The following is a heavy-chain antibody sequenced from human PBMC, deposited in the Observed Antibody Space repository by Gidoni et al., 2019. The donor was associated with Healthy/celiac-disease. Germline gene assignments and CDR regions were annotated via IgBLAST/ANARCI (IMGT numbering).Heavy chain of an antibody. J-gene: IGHJ4*02. CDR2: INPNSGGT. V-gene: IGHV1-2*02. D-gene: IGHD2-2*01. Sequence: QVQLVQSGAEVKKPGASVKVSCKASGYTFTGYYMHWVRQAPGQGLEWMGWINPNSGGTNYAQKFQGRVTMTRDTSISTAYMELSRLRSDDTAVYYCARLPDIVVVPAATVEGYWGQGTLVTVSS. CDR1: GYTFTGYY. CDR3: ARLPDIVVVPAATVEGY.